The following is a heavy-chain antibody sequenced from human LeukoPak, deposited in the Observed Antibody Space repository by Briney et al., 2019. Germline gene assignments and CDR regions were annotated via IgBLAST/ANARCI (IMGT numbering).Heavy chain of an antibody. Sequence: SETLSLTCTVSGGSISSSSYYWGWLRQPPGTGLEWLGSIYYSGSTYYNPSLKSRVTISVDTSKNQFSLKLSSVTAADTAVYYCARGPHFWSGYYTSHFDYWGQGTLVTVSS. CDR3: ARGPHFWSGYYTSHFDY. V-gene: IGHV4-39*01. CDR2: IYYSGST. J-gene: IGHJ4*02. CDR1: GGSISSSSYY. D-gene: IGHD3-3*02.